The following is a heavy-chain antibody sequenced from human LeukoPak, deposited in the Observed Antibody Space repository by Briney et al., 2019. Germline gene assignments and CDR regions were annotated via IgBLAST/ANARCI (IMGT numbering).Heavy chain of an antibody. J-gene: IGHJ4*02. CDR3: ARQSGGYYYPNYFDY. CDR1: GGSISSSNYY. V-gene: IGHV4-39*01. CDR2: IYYSGST. D-gene: IGHD3-22*01. Sequence: PSETLSLTCTVSGGSISSSNYYWGWIRQPPGRGLEWIGSIYYSGSTYYNPSLKSRVTISVDTSKNQFSLKLSSVTAADTAVYYCARQSGGYYYPNYFDYWGQGTLVTVSS.